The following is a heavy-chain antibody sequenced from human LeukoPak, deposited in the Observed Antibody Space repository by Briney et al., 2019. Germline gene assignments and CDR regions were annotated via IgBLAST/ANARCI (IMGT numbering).Heavy chain of an antibody. Sequence: GGSLRLSCAASGFTFSSYDMHWVRQATGKGLEWVSAIGTAGDTYYPGSVKGRFTISRENAKNSLYLQMNSLRAGDTAVYYCARGGAAYYDILTGYFYGMDVWGQGTTVTVSS. CDR1: GFTFSSYD. J-gene: IGHJ6*02. CDR2: IGTAGDT. V-gene: IGHV3-13*01. CDR3: ARGGAAYYDILTGYFYGMDV. D-gene: IGHD3-9*01.